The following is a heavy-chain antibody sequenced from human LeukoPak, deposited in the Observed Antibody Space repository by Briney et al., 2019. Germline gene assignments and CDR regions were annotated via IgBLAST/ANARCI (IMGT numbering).Heavy chain of an antibody. CDR1: GASVSRNW. Sequence: PSETLSLTCTVSGASVSRNWWSWVRQPPGKGLEWIGEIHHSGGTNYNPSLKSRVTMSLDNSNNHFSLKLSSVTAADTAVYYCARPHDFWSASYFANAFDIWGQGTMVTVSS. V-gene: IGHV4-4*02. CDR3: ARPHDFWSASYFANAFDI. D-gene: IGHD3-3*01. J-gene: IGHJ3*02. CDR2: IHHSGGT.